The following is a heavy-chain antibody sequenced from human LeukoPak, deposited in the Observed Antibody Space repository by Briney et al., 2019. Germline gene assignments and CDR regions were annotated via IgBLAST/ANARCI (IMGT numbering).Heavy chain of an antibody. CDR2: IYTSGST. J-gene: IGHJ6*03. CDR1: GGSISSYY. CDR3: ARSVEGYCSGTSCYYYYYYMDV. D-gene: IGHD2-15*01. Sequence: SETLSLTCTVSGGSISSYYWSWIRQPPGKGLEWIGYIYTSGSTNYNPSLKSRVTISVDTSKNQSSLKLSSVTAADTAVYYCARSVEGYCSGTSCYYYYYYMDVWGKGTTVTVSS. V-gene: IGHV4-59*01.